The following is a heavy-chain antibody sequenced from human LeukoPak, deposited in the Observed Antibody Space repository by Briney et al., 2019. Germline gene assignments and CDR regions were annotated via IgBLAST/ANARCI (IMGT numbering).Heavy chain of an antibody. Sequence: GGSLRLSCAASGFTFSIYAMSWVRQAPGKGLEWVSAISGSGGSTYYADSVKGRFTISRDNSKNTLYLQMNSLRAEDTAVYYCAKDRRTRFLEWLLLGYWGQGTLVTVSS. CDR3: AKDRRTRFLEWLLLGY. CDR2: ISGSGGST. J-gene: IGHJ4*02. D-gene: IGHD3-3*01. V-gene: IGHV3-23*01. CDR1: GFTFSIYA.